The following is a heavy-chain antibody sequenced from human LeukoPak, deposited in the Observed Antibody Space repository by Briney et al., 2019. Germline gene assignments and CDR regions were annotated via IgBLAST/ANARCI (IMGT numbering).Heavy chain of an antibody. CDR3: ARDLNIITMVRESGY. D-gene: IGHD3-10*01. J-gene: IGHJ4*02. CDR1: GYTFTGYY. Sequence: GASVKVSCKASGYTFTGYYMHWVRQAPGQGLEWMGWINPNSGGTNYAQKFQGRVTMTRDTSISTAYMELSRLRSDDTAVYYCARDLNIITMVRESGYWGQGTLVTVSS. V-gene: IGHV1-2*02. CDR2: INPNSGGT.